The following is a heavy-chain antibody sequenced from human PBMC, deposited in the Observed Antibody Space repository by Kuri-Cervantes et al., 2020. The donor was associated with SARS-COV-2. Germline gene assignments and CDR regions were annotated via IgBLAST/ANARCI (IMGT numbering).Heavy chain of an antibody. V-gene: IGHV3-21*01. CDR3: ARVGYYGSGSYYYYYMDV. Sequence: GGSLRLSCAASGFTFSSYGMHWVRQAPGKGLEWVSSISSSSSYIYYADSVKGRFTISRDNAKNTLYLQMNSLRAEDTAVYYCARVGYYGSGSYYYYYMDVWGKGTTVTVSS. CDR1: GFTFSSYG. D-gene: IGHD3-10*01. CDR2: ISSSSSYI. J-gene: IGHJ6*03.